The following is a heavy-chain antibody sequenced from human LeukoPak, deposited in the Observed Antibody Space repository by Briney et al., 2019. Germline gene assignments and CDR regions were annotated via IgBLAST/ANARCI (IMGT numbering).Heavy chain of an antibody. CDR1: GFTLSSYA. V-gene: IGHV3-23*01. CDR2: ISGSGGST. D-gene: IGHD2-15*01. J-gene: IGHJ4*02. Sequence: GGPLRLSCAASGFTLSSYAMSWVRQAPGKGLEWVSGISGSGGSTYYADSVKGRFTISRDNSKNTLYLQMNSLRAEDTAVYYCAKDLSGGSCYWGQGTLVTVSS. CDR3: AKDLSGGSCY.